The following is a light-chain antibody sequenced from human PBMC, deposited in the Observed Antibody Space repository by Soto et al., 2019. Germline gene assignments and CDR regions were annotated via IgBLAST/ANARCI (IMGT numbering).Light chain of an antibody. Sequence: DIQLTQSPSVLSASVGDTVTITCRASQALSNYLAWYQQKPGKAPDLLIYSASTLQSGVPSRFSGSGSGTDFTLTISSLQPEDVAIYYCPQTHIFPITFGEGTRLEIK. CDR2: SAS. CDR3: PQTHIFPIT. CDR1: QALSNY. V-gene: IGKV1-9*01. J-gene: IGKJ5*01.